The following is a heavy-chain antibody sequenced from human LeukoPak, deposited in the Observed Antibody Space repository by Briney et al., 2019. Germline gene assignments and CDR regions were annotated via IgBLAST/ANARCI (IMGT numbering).Heavy chain of an antibody. CDR2: IYHSGST. CDR1: RGPISSHY. V-gene: IGHV4-59*11. D-gene: IGHD1-1*01. Sequence: SETLSLTCTVSRGPISSHYWSWIRQPPGKGLEWIGYIYHSGSTYYNPSLKSRVTISVDRSKNQFSLKLSSVTAADTAVYYCARENDGPGEPNWYFDLWGRGTLVTVSS. CDR3: ARENDGPGEPNWYFDL. J-gene: IGHJ2*01.